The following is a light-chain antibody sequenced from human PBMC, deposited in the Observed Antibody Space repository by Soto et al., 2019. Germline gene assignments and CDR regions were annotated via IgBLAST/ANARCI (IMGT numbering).Light chain of an antibody. Sequence: QSALTQPASVSGSPGQSITISCTGTSSDVGGYNYVSWYQQHPGKAPKLMIYNVSNRPSGVSNRFSGSKSGNTASLTLSGLLAEDGAVYYSCSYTSSSTLVVFGGGTKLTVL. V-gene: IGLV2-14*01. J-gene: IGLJ2*01. CDR3: CSYTSSSTLVV. CDR2: NVS. CDR1: SSDVGGYNY.